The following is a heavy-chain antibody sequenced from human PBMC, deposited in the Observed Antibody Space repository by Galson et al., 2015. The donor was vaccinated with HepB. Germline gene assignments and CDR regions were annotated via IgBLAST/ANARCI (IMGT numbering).Heavy chain of an antibody. CDR1: GFTFSSYW. CDR3: ARETDGDDYCIDF. V-gene: IGHV3-7*03. Sequence: SLRLSCAASGFTFSSYWMSWVRQAPGKGLEWVANIKQDGSGKYYVDSVKGRFTISRDNAKNSLYLQMNSLRAEDTAVYYCARETDGDDYCIDFWGKGTTVTVSS. J-gene: IGHJ6*03. CDR2: IKQDGSGK. D-gene: IGHD5-24*01.